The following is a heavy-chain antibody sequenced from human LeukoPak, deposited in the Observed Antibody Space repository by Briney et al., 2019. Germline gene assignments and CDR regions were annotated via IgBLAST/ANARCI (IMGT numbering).Heavy chain of an antibody. CDR3: AMDTAMQFDY. V-gene: IGHV3-48*03. Sequence: GGSLRLSCAASGFTFSSYEMNWVRQAPGKGLEWVSYISSSGSTIYYADSVKGRFTISRDNAKNSLYLQMNSLGAEDTAVYYCAMDTAMQFDYWGQGTLVTVSS. D-gene: IGHD5-18*01. CDR1: GFTFSSYE. CDR2: ISSSGSTI. J-gene: IGHJ4*02.